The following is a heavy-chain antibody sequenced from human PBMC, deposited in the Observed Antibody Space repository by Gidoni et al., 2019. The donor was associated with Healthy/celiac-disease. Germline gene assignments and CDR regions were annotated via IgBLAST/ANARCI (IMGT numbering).Heavy chain of an antibody. CDR1: GFSLNTSGMC. J-gene: IGHJ3*02. CDR3: ARIRDYDSSGADDAFDI. CDR2: IDWDDDK. Sequence: QVTLRESGPALVKPTQTITLTCTFHGFSLNTSGMCVSWIRQPPGKAMELLALIDWDDDKYYSTSLKTRLTISKYTSKNQVVLTMTNMDPVDTATYYCARIRDYDSSGADDAFDIWGQGTMVTVSS. D-gene: IGHD3-22*01. V-gene: IGHV2-70*01.